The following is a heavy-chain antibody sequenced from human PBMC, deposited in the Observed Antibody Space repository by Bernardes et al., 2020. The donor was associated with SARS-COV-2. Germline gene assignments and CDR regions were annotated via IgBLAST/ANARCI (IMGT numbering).Heavy chain of an antibody. CDR3: ARDLSHLVRRGFDL. CDR2: IYYSGNT. D-gene: IGHD3-10*01. CDR1: GGSIGSYY. J-gene: IGHJ2*01. V-gene: IGHV4-59*01. Sequence: SETLSLTCTVSGGSIGSYYLAWIRQPPGKGLEWIGYIYYSGNTNYNPSLKSRVTISVDRSQNQSLLNLSSVAAADRAVYYCARDLSHLVRRGFDLWGRGTLVTVSS.